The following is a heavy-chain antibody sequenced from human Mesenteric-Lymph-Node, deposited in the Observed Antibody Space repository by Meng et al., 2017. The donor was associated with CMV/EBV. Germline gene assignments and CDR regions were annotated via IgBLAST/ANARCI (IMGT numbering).Heavy chain of an antibody. J-gene: IGHJ4*02. V-gene: IGHV3-23*03. CDR3: ARIQFLEWSYFDF. CDR1: GFTFNTYA. CDR2: IYGGGSTM. Sequence: GESLKISCAASGFTFNTYAMTWVRQAPGKGLEWVSLIYGGGSTMYYADSVKGRFTVSRDNSRSTLYLQMNSLRAEDTAVYYCARIQFLEWSYFDFWGQGALVTVSS. D-gene: IGHD3-3*01.